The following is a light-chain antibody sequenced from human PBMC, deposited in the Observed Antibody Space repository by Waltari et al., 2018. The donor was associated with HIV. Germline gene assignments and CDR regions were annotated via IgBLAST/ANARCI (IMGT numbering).Light chain of an antibody. V-gene: IGLV2-23*01. CDR3: CSYAGSSTLL. CDR2: DGS. J-gene: IGLJ2*01. CDR1: SSDVVGYNY. Sequence: QSALLQPASGSGSPGHSITIPCTGTSSDVVGYNYVSCYQHHPGKAPKLVLYDGSERPSGVSNRFSGAKSGNTASLTISGLQAEDEADYNCCSYAGSSTLLFGGGTKVTVL.